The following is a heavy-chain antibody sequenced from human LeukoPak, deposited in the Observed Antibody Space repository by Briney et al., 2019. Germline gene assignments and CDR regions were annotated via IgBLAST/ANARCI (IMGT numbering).Heavy chain of an antibody. CDR2: ISSSSSYI. V-gene: IGHV3-21*01. J-gene: IGHJ2*01. CDR3: ASPYGRYWYFDL. Sequence: GGSLRLSCAASGFTFGSYSVNWVRQAPGKGLEWVSSISSSSSYIYYADSVKGRFTISRDNAKNSLYLQMNSLRAEDTAVYYCASPYGRYWYFDLWGRGTLVTVSS. D-gene: IGHD3-10*01. CDR1: GFTFGSYS.